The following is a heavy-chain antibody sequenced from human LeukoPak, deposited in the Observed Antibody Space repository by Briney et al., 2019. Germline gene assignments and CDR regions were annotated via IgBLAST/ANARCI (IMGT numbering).Heavy chain of an antibody. CDR3: ARVDSNNYDY. V-gene: IGHV3-21*01. CDR1: GFTFSTYT. J-gene: IGHJ4*02. CDR2: ISSSAYI. Sequence: PGGSLRLSCAASGFTFSTYTLNWVRQPPGKGLEWVSSISSSAYIYYADSVKGRFTISRDNAKNSLYLQMNSLRAEDTAVYYCARVDSNNYDYWGQGTLVTVSS. D-gene: IGHD1-1*01.